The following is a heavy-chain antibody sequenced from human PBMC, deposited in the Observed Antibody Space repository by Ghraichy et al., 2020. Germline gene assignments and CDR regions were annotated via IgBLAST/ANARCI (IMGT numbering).Heavy chain of an antibody. D-gene: IGHD6-6*01. CDR3: ARDRGLPSITALIDD. J-gene: IGHJ4*02. V-gene: IGHV3-21*01. CDR2: ISSSSSYI. Sequence: GGSLRLSCAASGFTFSSYSMNWVRQAPGKGLEWVASISSSSSYIYYADSVKGRFTISRDNAKNSLYLQMNSLRAEDTAVYYCARDRGLPSITALIDDWGPGTLVTVSA. CDR1: GFTFSSYS.